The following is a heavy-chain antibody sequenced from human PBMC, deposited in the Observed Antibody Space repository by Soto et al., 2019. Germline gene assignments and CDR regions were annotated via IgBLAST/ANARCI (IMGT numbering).Heavy chain of an antibody. D-gene: IGHD6-13*01. CDR1: GFTVSSNY. V-gene: IGHV3-53*02. Sequence: EVQLVETGGGLIQPGGSLRLSCAASGFTVSSNYMSWVRQAPGKGLEWVSVIYSGGSTYYADSVKGRFTISRDNSKNTLYLQMNSLRAEDTAVYYCARDRVEGAAAGTFGYYYYYYGMDVWGQGTTVTVSS. CDR3: ARDRVEGAAAGTFGYYYYYYGMDV. CDR2: IYSGGST. J-gene: IGHJ6*02.